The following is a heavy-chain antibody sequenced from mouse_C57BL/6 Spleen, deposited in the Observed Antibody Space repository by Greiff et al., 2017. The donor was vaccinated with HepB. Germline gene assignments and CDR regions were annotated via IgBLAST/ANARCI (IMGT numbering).Heavy chain of an antibody. J-gene: IGHJ2*01. CDR1: GFTFSSYA. Sequence: EVQLVESGGGLVKPGGSLKLSCAASGFTFSSYAMSWVRQTPEKRLEWVATISDGGSYTYYPDNVKGRFTISRDNAKNNLYLQMSHLKSEDTAMYYCARDRLSPLDYWGQGTTLTVSS. CDR3: ARDRLSPLDY. V-gene: IGHV5-4*01. CDR2: ISDGGSYT.